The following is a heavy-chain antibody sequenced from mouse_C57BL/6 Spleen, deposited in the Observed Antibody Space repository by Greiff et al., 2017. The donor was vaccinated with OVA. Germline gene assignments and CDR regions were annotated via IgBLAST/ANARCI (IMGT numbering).Heavy chain of an antibody. CDR1: GYTFTEYT. CDR2: FYPGSGSI. Sequence: VKLQESGAELVKPGASVKLSCKASGYTFTEYTIHWVKQRSGQGLEWIGWFYPGSGSIKYNEKFKDKATLTADKSSSTVYMELSRLTSEDSAVYCSARHENFDGSSYGAMDYWGQGTSVTVSA. CDR3: ARHENFDGSSYGAMDY. J-gene: IGHJ4*01. V-gene: IGHV1-62-2*01. D-gene: IGHD1-1*01.